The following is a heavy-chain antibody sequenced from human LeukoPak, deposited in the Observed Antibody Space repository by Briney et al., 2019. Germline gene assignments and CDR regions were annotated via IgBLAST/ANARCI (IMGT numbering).Heavy chain of an antibody. CDR2: IKEDGSER. V-gene: IGHV3-7*03. D-gene: IGHD1-1*01. Sequence: GGSLRLSCATSGFIFSNYWMSWVRQAPGKGLEWVANIKEDGSERYYVDSVKGRFTISRDNAKTSLYLQMNSLRAEDTAVYYCAKKEGVSTTSFDYWGQGTLVTVSS. CDR1: GFIFSNYW. J-gene: IGHJ4*02. CDR3: AKKEGVSTTSFDY.